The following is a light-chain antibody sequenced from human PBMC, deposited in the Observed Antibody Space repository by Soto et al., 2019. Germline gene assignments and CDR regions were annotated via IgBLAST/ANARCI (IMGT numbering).Light chain of an antibody. CDR1: SSDVGGYNY. CDR2: DVS. V-gene: IGLV2-14*01. J-gene: IGLJ1*01. CDR3: SSYTSSSTLV. Sequence: QSVLTQPASVSGSPGQSITISCTGTSSDVGGYNYVSWYQQHPGKATKLMIYDVSNRPSGFSNRFSGSKSGNTASLTISGLQAEDEADYYCSSYTSSSTLVFGTGTKVTVL.